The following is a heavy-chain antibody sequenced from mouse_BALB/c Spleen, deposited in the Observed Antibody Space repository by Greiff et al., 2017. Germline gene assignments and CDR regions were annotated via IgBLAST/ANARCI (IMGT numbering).Heavy chain of an antibody. Sequence: VQLVESGPGLVAPSQSLSITCTVSGFSLTGYGVNWVRQPPGKGLEWLGMIWGDGSTDYNSALKSRLSISKDNSKSQVFLKMNSLQTDDTARYYCARAYYYGSSYAMDYWGQGTSVTVSS. CDR3: ARAYYYGSSYAMDY. V-gene: IGHV2-6-7*01. J-gene: IGHJ4*01. CDR2: IWGDGST. CDR1: GFSLTGYG. D-gene: IGHD1-1*01.